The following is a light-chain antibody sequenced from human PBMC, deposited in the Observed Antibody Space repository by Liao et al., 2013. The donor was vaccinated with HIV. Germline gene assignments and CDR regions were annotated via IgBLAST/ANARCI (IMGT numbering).Light chain of an antibody. J-gene: IGLJ1*01. CDR1: NIGTNS. V-gene: IGLV3-21*01. CDR2: HDS. CDR3: QLWDSSSDHYV. Sequence: SFVLTQPPSVSVAPGKTATITCGGNNIGTNSVHWYQQRPGQAPVMVISHDSDRPSGIPERFSGSNSGNMATLTISRVEAGDEADYYCQLWDSSSDHYVFGTGTKVTVL.